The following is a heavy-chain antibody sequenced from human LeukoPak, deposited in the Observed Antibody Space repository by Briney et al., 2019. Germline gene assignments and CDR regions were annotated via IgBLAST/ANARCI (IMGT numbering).Heavy chain of an antibody. CDR2: IYTSGDT. CDR3: AKRGGDY. CDR1: GGSISSARYY. Sequence: PSQTLSLTCTVSGGSISSARYYWSWIRQPAGKGLEWIGRIYTSGDTNYNPSLKSRVTISLDMSKNQFSLKLRSVTAADTAVYYCAKRGGDYWGQGTLVTVSS. J-gene: IGHJ4*02. D-gene: IGHD3-10*01. V-gene: IGHV4-61*02.